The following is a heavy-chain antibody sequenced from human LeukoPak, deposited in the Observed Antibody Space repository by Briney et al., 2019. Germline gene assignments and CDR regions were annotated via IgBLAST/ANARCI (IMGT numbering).Heavy chain of an antibody. CDR1: GFTFSSYA. CDR2: ISGSGSST. V-gene: IGHV3-23*01. Sequence: LGGSLRLSCAASGFTFSSYAMTWVRQAPGKGQEWVSSISGSGSSTYSADSVKGRFTISRDNSKNTLYLQMDSLRAEDTAIYYCAKDITSYYYYYFGMDVWGQGTTVTVPS. CDR3: AKDITSYYYYYFGMDV. J-gene: IGHJ6*02. D-gene: IGHD3-16*01.